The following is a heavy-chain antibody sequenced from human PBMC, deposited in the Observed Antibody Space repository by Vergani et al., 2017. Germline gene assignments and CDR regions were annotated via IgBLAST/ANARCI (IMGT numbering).Heavy chain of an antibody. J-gene: IGHJ1*01. CDR1: GYSFTSYW. CDR2: IYPGDSDT. D-gene: IGHD4-23*01. V-gene: IGHV5-51*01. Sequence: EVQLVQSGAEVKTPGESLTISCKGSGYSFTSYWIGWVRQMPGKGLEWMGIIYPGDSDTRYSPSFQGQVTISADKYISTAYLQWSSLKASDTAMYYCARLAVVTREYFQHWGQGTLVTVSS. CDR3: ARLAVVTREYFQH.